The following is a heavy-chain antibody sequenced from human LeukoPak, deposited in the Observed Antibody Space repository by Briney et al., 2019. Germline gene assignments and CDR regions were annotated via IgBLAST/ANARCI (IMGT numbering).Heavy chain of an antibody. CDR3: ARVVGAPRSYYYYGMDV. D-gene: IGHD2-15*01. CDR2: IYTSGST. V-gene: IGHV4-61*02. CDR1: GGSISSGSYY. J-gene: IGHJ6*02. Sequence: PSETLSLTCTVSGGSISSGSYYWSWMRQPAGKGLEWIGRIYTSGSTNYNPSLKSRVTISVDTSKNQFSLKLSSVTAADTAVYYCARVVGAPRSYYYYGMDVWGQGTTVTVSS.